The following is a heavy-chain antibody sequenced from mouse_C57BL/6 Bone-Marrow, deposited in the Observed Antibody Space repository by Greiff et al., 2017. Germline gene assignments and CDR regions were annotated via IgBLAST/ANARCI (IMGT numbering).Heavy chain of an antibody. J-gene: IGHJ4*01. CDR1: GFTFSDYY. D-gene: IGHD1-1*02. CDR3: ARDGWKMDY. Sequence: DVKLVESEGGLVQPGSSMKLSCTASGFTFSDYYMAWVRQVPEKGLEWVANINYDGSSTYYLDSLKSRFIISRDNAKNILYLQMSSLKSEDTATYYCARDGWKMDYWGQGTSVTVSA. CDR2: INYDGSST. V-gene: IGHV5-16*01.